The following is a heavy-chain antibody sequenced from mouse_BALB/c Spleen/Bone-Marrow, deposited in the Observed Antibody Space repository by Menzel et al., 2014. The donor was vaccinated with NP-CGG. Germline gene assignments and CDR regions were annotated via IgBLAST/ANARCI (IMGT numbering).Heavy chain of an antibody. CDR2: ISYSGST. V-gene: IGHV3-8*02. Sequence: EVKLMESGPRLVKPSQTLSLTCSVTGDSITSGYWNWIRKFPGNKLEYMGFISYSGSTYYNPSLKSRISITRDTSKNLYYLQLNSVTTKDTATYYCARSGSSGYHYYAMDYWGQGTSVTVSS. CDR3: ARSGSSGYHYYAMDY. CDR1: GDSITSGY. J-gene: IGHJ4*01. D-gene: IGHD3-1*01.